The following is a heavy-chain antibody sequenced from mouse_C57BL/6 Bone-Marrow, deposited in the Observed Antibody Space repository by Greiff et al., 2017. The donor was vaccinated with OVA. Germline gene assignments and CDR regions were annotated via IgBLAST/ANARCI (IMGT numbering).Heavy chain of an antibody. CDR1: GYTFTEYT. J-gene: IGHJ4*01. D-gene: IGHD2-1*01. CDR3: ARHEGDVGNPYYYAMDY. Sequence: QVQLQQSGAELVKPGASVKLSCKASGYTFTEYTIHWVKQRSGQGLEWIGWFYPGSGSIKYNEKFKDKATLTADKSSSTVYMELSRLTSEDSAVYFCARHEGDVGNPYYYAMDYWGQGTSVTVSS. CDR2: FYPGSGSI. V-gene: IGHV1-62-2*01.